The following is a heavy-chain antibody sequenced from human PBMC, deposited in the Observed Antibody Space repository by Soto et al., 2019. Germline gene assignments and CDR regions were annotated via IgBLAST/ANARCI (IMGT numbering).Heavy chain of an antibody. V-gene: IGHV4-59*01. CDR1: GGSIISYY. CDR3: ARGVNRDGYAYDI. Sequence: TLSLTCTVSGGSIISYYWSWIRQPPGKGLEWIGYIYYSGSTNYNPSLKSRVTISVDTSKNQFSLKLSSVTAADTAVYYCARGVNRDGYAYDIWGQGTMVTVSS. J-gene: IGHJ3*02. CDR2: IYYSGST. D-gene: IGHD6-13*01.